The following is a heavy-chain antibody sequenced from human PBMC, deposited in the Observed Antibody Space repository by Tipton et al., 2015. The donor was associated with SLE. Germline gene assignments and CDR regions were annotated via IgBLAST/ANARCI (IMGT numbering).Heavy chain of an antibody. Sequence: TLSLTCTVSGGSISSGSYYWGWIRQPPGKGLEWIGSIYYSGSTYYNPSLKSRVTISVDTSKNQFSLKLSSVTAADTAVYYCARGRAAADLYYYYYYMDVGGKGTTVTVSS. CDR2: IYYSGST. V-gene: IGHV4-39*07. J-gene: IGHJ6*03. D-gene: IGHD6-13*01. CDR3: ARGRAAADLYYYYYYMDV. CDR1: GGSISSGSYY.